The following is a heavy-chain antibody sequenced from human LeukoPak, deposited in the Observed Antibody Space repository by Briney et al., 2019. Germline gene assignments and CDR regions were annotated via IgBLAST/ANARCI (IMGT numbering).Heavy chain of an antibody. D-gene: IGHD3-9*01. CDR2: ISGSGGST. Sequence: PGGSLRLSCAASGFTFGSYAMSWVRQAPRKGLEWVSAISGSGGSTYYADSVKGRFTISRDNSKNTLYLQMNSLRAEDTAVYYCAKDGEALRYFDWFLSWFDPWGQGTLVTVSS. CDR1: GFTFGSYA. CDR3: AKDGEALRYFDWFLSWFDP. V-gene: IGHV3-23*01. J-gene: IGHJ5*02.